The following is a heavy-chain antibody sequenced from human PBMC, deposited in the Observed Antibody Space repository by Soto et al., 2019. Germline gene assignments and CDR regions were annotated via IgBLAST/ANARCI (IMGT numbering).Heavy chain of an antibody. CDR2: IKSRTDGGTT. J-gene: IGHJ4*02. V-gene: IGHV3-15*01. CDR3: TTDPHSTGTKY. Sequence: RRLSCAASGFSFSDAWMTWVRQAPGAGLEWVGRIKSRTDGGTTDYAAPVKGRFTISGDASKTTLYLQMNSLKTEDTAVYYCTTDPHSTGTKYWGQGTLVTVSS. D-gene: IGHD1-1*01. CDR1: GFSFSDAW.